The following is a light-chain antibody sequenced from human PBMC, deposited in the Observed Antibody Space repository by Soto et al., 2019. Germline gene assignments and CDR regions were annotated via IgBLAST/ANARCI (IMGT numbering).Light chain of an antibody. CDR1: QIISSTY. J-gene: IGKJ2*01. Sequence: DIVLTQSPGTLSLSPGERATLSCRASQIISSTYLGWYQQKPGQAPRLLIYGASSRATGIPDRFSGSGSGTDFTLTSSRVEPEDFAVYYCQHSGTSLYTFGQGTKLEIK. CDR2: GAS. V-gene: IGKV3-20*01. CDR3: QHSGTSLYT.